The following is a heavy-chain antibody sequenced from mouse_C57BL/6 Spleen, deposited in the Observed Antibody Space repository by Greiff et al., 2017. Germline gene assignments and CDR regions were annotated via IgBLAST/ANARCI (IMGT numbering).Heavy chain of an antibody. CDR2: IDPSDSYT. J-gene: IGHJ4*01. D-gene: IGHD1-1*01. V-gene: IGHV1-69*01. Sequence: QVQLQQPGAELVMPGASVKLSCKASGYTFTSYWMHWVKQRPGQGLEWIGEIDPSDSYTNYNQKFKGNSTLTVDKSSSTAYMQLSSLTSEDSAVYYCARAYGSSYYAMDYWGQGTSVTVSS. CDR3: ARAYGSSYYAMDY. CDR1: GYTFTSYW.